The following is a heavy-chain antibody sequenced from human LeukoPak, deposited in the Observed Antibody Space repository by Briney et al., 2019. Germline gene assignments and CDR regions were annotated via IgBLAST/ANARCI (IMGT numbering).Heavy chain of an antibody. J-gene: IGHJ6*02. V-gene: IGHV4-59*01. Sequence: SETLSLTCTVSGGSISSYYWSWIRQPPGKGLVWIGYIYYSGSTNYNPSLKSRVTISVDTSKNQFSLKLSSVTAADTAAYYCARGDGYTQRPYYYYYYGMDVWGQGTTVTVSS. CDR3: ARGDGYTQRPYYYYYYGMDV. D-gene: IGHD5-24*01. CDR1: GGSISSYY. CDR2: IYYSGST.